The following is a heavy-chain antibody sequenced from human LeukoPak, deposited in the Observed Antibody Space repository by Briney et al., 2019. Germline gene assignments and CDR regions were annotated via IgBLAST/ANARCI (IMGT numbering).Heavy chain of an antibody. Sequence: GGSLRLSCAASGFTFSSYWMHWVRQAPGKGLVWVSRINSDGSSTIYADSVKGRFTISRDNAKNTLYLQMNSLRAEDTAVYYCARGKVDTAMAIDYWGQGTLVTVSS. CDR2: INSDGSST. J-gene: IGHJ4*02. V-gene: IGHV3-74*01. CDR3: ARGKVDTAMAIDY. CDR1: GFTFSSYW. D-gene: IGHD5-18*01.